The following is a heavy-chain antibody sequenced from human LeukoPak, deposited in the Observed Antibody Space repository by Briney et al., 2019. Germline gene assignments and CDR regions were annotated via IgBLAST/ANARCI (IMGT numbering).Heavy chain of an antibody. CDR3: AKFYYYGSGSDDAFDI. V-gene: IGHV3-30*18. CDR1: GFTFSSYG. CDR2: ISYDGSNK. J-gene: IGHJ3*02. Sequence: AGGSLRLSCAASGFTFSSYGMHWVRQAPGKGLEWVAVISYDGSNKYYADSVKGRFTISRDNSKNTLYLQMNSLRAEDTAVYYCAKFYYYGSGSDDAFDIWGQGTMVTVSS. D-gene: IGHD3-10*01.